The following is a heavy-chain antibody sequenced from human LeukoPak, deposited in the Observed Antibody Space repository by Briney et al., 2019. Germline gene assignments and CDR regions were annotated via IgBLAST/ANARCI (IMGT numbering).Heavy chain of an antibody. CDR3: ATSRDSSGVD. V-gene: IGHV3-7*01. CDR2: VNHDGSVK. CDR1: GFTFRNYW. Sequence: PGGSLRPSCVASGFTFRNYWMSWVRQAPGKGLEWVANVNHDGSVKYYLDSVKGRFTISRDNTKNSLYLQMNSLRAEDTAVYYCATSRDSSGVDWGQGNLVTVSS. J-gene: IGHJ4*02. D-gene: IGHD3-22*01.